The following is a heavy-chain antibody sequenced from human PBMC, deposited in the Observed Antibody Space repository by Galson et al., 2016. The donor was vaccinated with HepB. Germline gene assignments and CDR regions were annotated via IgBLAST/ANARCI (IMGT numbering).Heavy chain of an antibody. D-gene: IGHD3-10*01. CDR3: VRKYYGSGNYYTSFDI. CDR1: GDSVSSNSAA. V-gene: IGHV6-1*01. Sequence: CAISGDSVSSNSAAWNWIRQSPSRGLEWLGRTYYNSQWYRDFAASVRGRITINPDTHQNQISLQLDSVTPEDTAVYYCVRKYYGSGNYYTSFDIWGQGTTVTVSS. CDR2: TYYNSQWYR. J-gene: IGHJ3*02.